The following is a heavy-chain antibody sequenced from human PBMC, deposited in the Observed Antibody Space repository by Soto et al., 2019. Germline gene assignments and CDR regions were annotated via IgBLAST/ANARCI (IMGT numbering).Heavy chain of an antibody. V-gene: IGHV4-39*01. D-gene: IGHD3-9*01. J-gene: IGHJ4*02. CDR3: ATPLGYFDRLLVDIRFDY. Sequence: PSETLSLTCTVSGGSISSSSYYWGWIRQPPGKGLEWIGSIYYSGSTYYNPSLKSRVTISVDTSKNQFSLKLSSVTAADTAVYYCATPLGYFDRLLVDIRFDYWGQGTLVTVS. CDR1: GGSISSSSYY. CDR2: IYYSGST.